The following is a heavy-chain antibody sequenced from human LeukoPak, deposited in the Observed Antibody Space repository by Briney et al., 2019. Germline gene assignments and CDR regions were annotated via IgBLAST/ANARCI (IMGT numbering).Heavy chain of an antibody. CDR1: GFTFSSYA. CDR2: ISGSGGST. V-gene: IGHV3-23*01. J-gene: IGHJ4*02. D-gene: IGHD3-3*01. Sequence: GGSLRLSCAAPGFTFSSYAMSWVRQAPGKGLEWVSAISGSGGSTYYADSVKGRFTISRDNSKNTLYLQMNSLRAEDTAVYYCAKGIRFLEWLLADYWGQGTLVTVSS. CDR3: AKGIRFLEWLLADY.